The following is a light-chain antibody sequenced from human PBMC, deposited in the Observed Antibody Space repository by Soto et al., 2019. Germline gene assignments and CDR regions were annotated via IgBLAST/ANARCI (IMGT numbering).Light chain of an antibody. J-gene: IGKJ2*01. CDR1: QSINIY. CDR3: HQSYRSPYT. V-gene: IGKV1-39*01. Sequence: IQMTQSPSSLSASVGDSVTVTCRASQSINIYLNWYQQKPGTAPTLLIYGASSLQSGVPSKFTGGGSRTDCTLTISSLQPEDFAIYYCHQSYRSPYTFGQVTKLEIK. CDR2: GAS.